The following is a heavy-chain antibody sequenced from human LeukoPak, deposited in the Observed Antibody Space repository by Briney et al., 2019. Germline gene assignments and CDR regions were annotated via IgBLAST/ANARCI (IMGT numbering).Heavy chain of an antibody. CDR1: GYTFTGYY. V-gene: IGHV1-2*02. CDR2: INPNSGGT. CDR3: AREGTYYYDSSGYSQFDP. J-gene: IGHJ5*02. Sequence: ASVKVSCKASGYTFTGYYMHWVRQAPGQGLEWMGWINPNSGGTNYAQKFQGRVTMTRDTSIGTAYMELSRLRSDDTAVYYCAREGTYYYDSSGYSQFDPWGQGTLVTVSS. D-gene: IGHD3-22*01.